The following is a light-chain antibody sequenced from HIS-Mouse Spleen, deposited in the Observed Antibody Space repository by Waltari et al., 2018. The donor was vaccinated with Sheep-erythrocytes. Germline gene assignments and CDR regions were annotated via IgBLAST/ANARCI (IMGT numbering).Light chain of an antibody. CDR2: DAS. J-gene: IGKJ4*01. CDR1: QSVSSY. CDR3: QQRSNWLT. V-gene: IGKV3-11*01. Sequence: EIVLTQSPATRSLSPGERATRSCRARQSVSSYLAWYQQKPGQAPRLLIYDASNQATGIPARFSGSGSGTDFTLTISSLAPEDFAVYYCQQRSNWLTFSGGTKVEIK.